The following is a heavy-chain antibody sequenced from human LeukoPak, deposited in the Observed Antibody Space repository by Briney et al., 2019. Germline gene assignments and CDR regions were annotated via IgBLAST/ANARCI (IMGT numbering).Heavy chain of an antibody. J-gene: IGHJ6*02. V-gene: IGHV1-2*02. Sequence: ASVKVSCKASGYTFTGYYMHWVRQAPGQGLEWMGWINPNSGGTNYAQKFQGRVTMTRDTSISTAYMELSRLRSDDTAVCYCARDQGFCSSTSCSNAYYYYYGMDVWGQGTTVTVSS. CDR2: INPNSGGT. D-gene: IGHD2-2*01. CDR1: GYTFTGYY. CDR3: ARDQGFCSSTSCSNAYYYYYGMDV.